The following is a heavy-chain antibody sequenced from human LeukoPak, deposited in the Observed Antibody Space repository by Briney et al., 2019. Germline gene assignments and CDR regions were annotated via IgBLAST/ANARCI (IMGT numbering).Heavy chain of an antibody. CDR1: GFTFSNAW. Sequence: GGSLRLSCAASGFTFSNAWMSWVRQAPGKGLEWVGRIKSKTDGGTTGYAAPVKGRFTISRDDSKNTLYLQMNSLRAEDTAVYYCAKDLRYNWNLGNAFDIWGQGTMVTVSS. CDR2: IKSKTDGGTT. D-gene: IGHD1-1*01. V-gene: IGHV3-15*01. CDR3: AKDLRYNWNLGNAFDI. J-gene: IGHJ3*02.